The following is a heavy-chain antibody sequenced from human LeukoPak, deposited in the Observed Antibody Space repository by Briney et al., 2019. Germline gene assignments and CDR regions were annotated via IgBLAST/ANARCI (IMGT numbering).Heavy chain of an antibody. J-gene: IGHJ4*02. Sequence: PGGSLRLSCAASGFTFSDYYMSWIRQAPGKGLEWVSYISSSGSTIYYADSVKGRFTISRDNAKNSLYLQMNSLRAEDTAVYYCARANYDFWSGSYFDYWGQGTLVTVSS. CDR3: ARANYDFWSGSYFDY. CDR1: GFTFSDYY. CDR2: ISSSGSTI. D-gene: IGHD3-3*01. V-gene: IGHV3-11*04.